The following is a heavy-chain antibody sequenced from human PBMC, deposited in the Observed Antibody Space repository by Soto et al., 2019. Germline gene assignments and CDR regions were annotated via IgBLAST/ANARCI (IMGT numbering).Heavy chain of an antibody. CDR2: IYHSGST. D-gene: IGHD3-10*01. CDR1: GGSISSSNW. CDR3: ARGEYYYGSGSTYYIDY. J-gene: IGHJ4*02. Sequence: SETLSLTCAVSGGSISSSNWWSWVRQPPGKGLEWIGEIYHSGSTNYNPSLKSRVTISVDKSKNQFSLKLSSVTAADTAVYYCARGEYYYGSGSTYYIDYWGQGTLVTVSS. V-gene: IGHV4-4*02.